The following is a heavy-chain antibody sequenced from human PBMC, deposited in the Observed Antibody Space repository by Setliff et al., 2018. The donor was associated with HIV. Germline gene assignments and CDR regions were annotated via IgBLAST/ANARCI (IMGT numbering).Heavy chain of an antibody. CDR3: ARGKGVGGVIITGGLDA. J-gene: IGHJ6*02. V-gene: IGHV1-8*01. CDR1: GHTFTNYD. CDR2: MNPNSGVS. Sequence: ASVKVSCKPPGHTFTNYDIHWMRRAPGQGLEWMGWMNPNSGVSGYALKFHDRVTMTRDTSITTLYMELNSLTSEDTAVYYCARGKGVGGVIITGGLDAWGQGTTVTVSS. D-gene: IGHD3-10*01.